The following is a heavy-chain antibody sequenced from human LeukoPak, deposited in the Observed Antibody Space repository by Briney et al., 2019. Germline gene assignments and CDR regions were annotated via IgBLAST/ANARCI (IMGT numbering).Heavy chain of an antibody. Sequence: SETLSLTCTVSGASITSYYWSWIRQPPGKGLEWIGSIYYSGSTNYNPSLKGRVTISVDTSKNQFSLKLSSVTAADTAVYYCASGSYYFDYWGQGTLVTVSS. J-gene: IGHJ4*02. V-gene: IGHV4-59*08. D-gene: IGHD1-26*01. CDR2: IYYSGST. CDR3: ASGSYYFDY. CDR1: GASITSYY.